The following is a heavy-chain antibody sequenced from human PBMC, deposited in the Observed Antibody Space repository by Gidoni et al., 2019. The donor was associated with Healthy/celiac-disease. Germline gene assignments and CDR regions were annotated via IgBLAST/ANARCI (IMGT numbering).Heavy chain of an antibody. V-gene: IGHV3-15*07. D-gene: IGHD3-22*01. Sequence: EVQLVESGGGLVKPGGSLRLSCAASGFTFSNAWMNWVRQAPGKGLEWVGRIKRKTDGGTTDYAAHVKGRFTISRDDSKNKLYLQMNSLKTEDTAVYYCTHYDSSGYYYGMDVGGQGTTVTVSS. CDR1: GFTFSNAW. CDR2: IKRKTDGGTT. J-gene: IGHJ6*02. CDR3: THYDSSGYYYGMDV.